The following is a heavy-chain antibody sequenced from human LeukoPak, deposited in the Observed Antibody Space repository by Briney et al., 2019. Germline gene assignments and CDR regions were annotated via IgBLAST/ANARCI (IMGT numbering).Heavy chain of an antibody. CDR2: FYTSWST. V-gene: IGHV4-4*07. Sequence: SETLSLTCTVSGGSISSYYWSWIRQPAGKGLEWIGRFYTSWSTKYNPSLKSRVTMSEDTSKNQFSLNLSSVTAADTAVYYCARGFLGDYFGSGSYYVLDYWGQGTLVAVSS. CDR1: GGSISSYY. J-gene: IGHJ4*02. D-gene: IGHD3-10*01. CDR3: ARGFLGDYFGSGSYYVLDY.